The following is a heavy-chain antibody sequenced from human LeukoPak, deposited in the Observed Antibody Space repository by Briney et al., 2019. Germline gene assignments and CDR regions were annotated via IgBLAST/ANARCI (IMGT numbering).Heavy chain of an antibody. D-gene: IGHD4-23*01. CDR2: INPNSGGT. CDR3: ARDLAGNSRDY. J-gene: IGHJ4*02. Sequence: ASVKVSCKASGYTFTDYYMHWVRQAPGQGLEWMERINPNSGGTNYAQKFQGKVTMTRDTSISTAYMELSRLRSDDTAVYYCARDLAGNSRDYWGQGTLVTVSS. V-gene: IGHV1-2*06. CDR1: GYTFTDYY.